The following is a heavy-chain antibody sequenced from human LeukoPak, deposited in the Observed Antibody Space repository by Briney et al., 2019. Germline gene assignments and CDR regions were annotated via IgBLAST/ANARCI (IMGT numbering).Heavy chain of an antibody. V-gene: IGHV3-23*01. CDR3: AKGNGYSYGRYYFDY. CDR2: ITASGGNT. J-gene: IGHJ4*02. CDR1: GFTFSSYA. Sequence: PGGSLRLSCAASGFTFSSYAMGWVRQAPGKGRECVSAITASGGNTYYADSVKGRFTISRDNSKNTLYLQVNSLRAEDTAVYYCAKGNGYSYGRYYFDYWGQGTLVTVSS. D-gene: IGHD5-18*01.